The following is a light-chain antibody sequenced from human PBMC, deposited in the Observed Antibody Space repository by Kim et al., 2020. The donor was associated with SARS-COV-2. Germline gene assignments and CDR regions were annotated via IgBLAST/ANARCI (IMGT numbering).Light chain of an antibody. J-gene: IGKJ1*01. CDR1: QSVSSGY. Sequence: SPGERATPSCRASQSVSSGYLAWYQQRPGQAPRLLIYCASNRATGIPDRFTGSGSGTDFTLTISRLEPEDFAVYYCQHYVSSLWTFGQGTKVDIK. V-gene: IGKV3-20*01. CDR3: QHYVSSLWT. CDR2: CAS.